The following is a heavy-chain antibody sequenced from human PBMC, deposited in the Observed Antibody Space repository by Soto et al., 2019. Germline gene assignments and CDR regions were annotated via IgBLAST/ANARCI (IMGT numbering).Heavy chain of an antibody. J-gene: IGHJ4*02. CDR3: ATVESSGVNFDY. CDR1: GGSISSSNW. Sequence: QVQLQESGPGLVKPSGTLSLTCAVSGGSISSSNWWSWVRQPPGKGLEWIGEIYHSGSTNYTPSRKSRVTIPIDQATTQVALKLSSVTAAHTAVYYCATVESSGVNFDYWGQGALGTVSS. D-gene: IGHD2-8*01. CDR2: IYHSGST. V-gene: IGHV4-4*02.